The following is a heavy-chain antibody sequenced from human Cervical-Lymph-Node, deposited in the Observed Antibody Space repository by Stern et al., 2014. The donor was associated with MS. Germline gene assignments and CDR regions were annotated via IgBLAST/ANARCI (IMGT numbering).Heavy chain of an antibody. CDR1: GGSISTYY. CDR2: ISYSGGT. Sequence: QVQLQESGPGLVKASETLSLTCTVSGGSISTYYWTWIRQPPGKGLEWIGGISYSGGTNYNPSLKSRVTLSVDTSKNQFSLKLSSVTAADTAVYYCARRDYYDTSTYYDDAFDIWGQGTMVTVSS. J-gene: IGHJ3*02. D-gene: IGHD3-22*01. CDR3: ARRDYYDTSTYYDDAFDI. V-gene: IGHV4-59*01.